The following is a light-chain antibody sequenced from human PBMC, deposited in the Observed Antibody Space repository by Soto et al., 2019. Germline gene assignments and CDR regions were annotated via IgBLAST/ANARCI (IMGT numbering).Light chain of an antibody. CDR2: AAS. V-gene: IGKV3-20*01. J-gene: IGKJ2*01. Sequence: EIVLTQSPGTLSLSPGERATLSCRASQSVSSSYLAWYQQKPGQPPRLLIYAASSRATGIPVRFSGSGSGTDFTLTISRLEPEDFAVYYCQPYDNSLYTFGQGTKLEIK. CDR1: QSVSSSY. CDR3: QPYDNSLYT.